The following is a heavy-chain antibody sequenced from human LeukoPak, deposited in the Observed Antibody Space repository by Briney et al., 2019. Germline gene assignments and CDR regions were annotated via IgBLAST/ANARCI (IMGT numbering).Heavy chain of an antibody. CDR3: ARDGNFDN. D-gene: IGHD1-26*01. CDR1: GYTFTGYY. J-gene: IGHJ4*02. V-gene: IGHV1-2*02. CDR2: INPNSGDT. Sequence: VSVKVSCKASGYTFTGYYMHWVRQAPGQGLEWMGWINPNSGDTNFAQKFQGRVTMTRDTSISAIYMELSRLRSDDTAVYYCARDGNFDNWGQGTLVTVSS.